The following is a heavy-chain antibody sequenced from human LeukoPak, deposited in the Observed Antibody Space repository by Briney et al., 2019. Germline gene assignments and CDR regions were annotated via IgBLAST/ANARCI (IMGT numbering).Heavy chain of an antibody. J-gene: IGHJ3*02. CDR2: IYYSGIT. CDR1: GGSISSGSYY. D-gene: IGHD6-19*01. V-gene: IGHV4-61*01. CDR3: ARVAEAVLYSGFDI. Sequence: PSQTLSLTCTVSGGSISSGSYYWSWIRQPPGKGLEYIGYIYYSGITNYNPSLKSRVTISVDTSKNQFSLKLSSVTAADTAVYYCARVAEAVLYSGFDIWGQGTMVTVSS.